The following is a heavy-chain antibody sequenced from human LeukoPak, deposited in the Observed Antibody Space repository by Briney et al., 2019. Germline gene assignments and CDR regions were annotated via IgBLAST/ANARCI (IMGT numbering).Heavy chain of an antibody. Sequence: ASVKVSCKGSRYTFTGYYMHWVRQAPGQGLEWMGWDNPNSGGTNYAQKFQGRVTMTRDTSISTAYMELSRLRSDDTAVYYCAREGFVVVPAAEYYYYYMDVWGKGTTVTISS. D-gene: IGHD2-2*01. CDR3: AREGFVVVPAAEYYYYYMDV. CDR1: RYTFTGYY. V-gene: IGHV1-2*02. CDR2: DNPNSGGT. J-gene: IGHJ6*03.